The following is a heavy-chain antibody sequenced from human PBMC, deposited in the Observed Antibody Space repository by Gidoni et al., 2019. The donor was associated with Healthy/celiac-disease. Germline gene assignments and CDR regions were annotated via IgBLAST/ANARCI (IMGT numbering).Heavy chain of an antibody. Sequence: QVTLRESGPALVKPTQTLTLTCTFSGFSLSTSGMCVSWIRQPPGKSLEWLARIDWDDDKYYSTSLKARLTISKDTSKNQVVLTMTNLDPVDTATYYCARIRRLEGASIAARKSYYYYGMDVWGQGTTVTVSS. CDR3: ARIRRLEGASIAARKSYYYYGMDV. CDR2: IDWDDDK. J-gene: IGHJ6*02. D-gene: IGHD6-6*01. V-gene: IGHV2-70*15. CDR1: GFSLSTSGMC.